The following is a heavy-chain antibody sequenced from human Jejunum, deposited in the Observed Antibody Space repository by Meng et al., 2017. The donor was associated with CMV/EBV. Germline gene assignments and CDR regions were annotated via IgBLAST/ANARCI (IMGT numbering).Heavy chain of an antibody. CDR3: AKESMARNYFDY. V-gene: IGHV3-21*01. D-gene: IGHD2/OR15-2a*01. Sequence: SGFTLSSNYMSWVRQAPGKGLEWVSSISPSSNYIYYADSVKGRFTISRDNAKNSLYLEMNSLRADDTAVYYCAKESMARNYFDYWGQGTLVTVSS. CDR2: ISPSSNYI. J-gene: IGHJ4*02. CDR1: GFTLSSNY.